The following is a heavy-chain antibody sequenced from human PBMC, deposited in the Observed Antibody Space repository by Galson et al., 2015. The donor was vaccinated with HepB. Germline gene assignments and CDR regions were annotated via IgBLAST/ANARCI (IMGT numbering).Heavy chain of an antibody. J-gene: IGHJ4*02. CDR1: GFSFTRYA. CDR2: ITSSGGNG. CDR3: AKDGIMVANNPYHFHY. Sequence: FLRLSCAASGFSFTRYAMTWVRQAPGKGLEWVSSITSSGGNGYYTDSVKGRFTVSRDNSNNTLLLQLNSLRAEDTAMYFCAKDGIMVANNPYHFHYWGQGTLVTVSS. D-gene: IGHD2-15*01. V-gene: IGHV3-23*01.